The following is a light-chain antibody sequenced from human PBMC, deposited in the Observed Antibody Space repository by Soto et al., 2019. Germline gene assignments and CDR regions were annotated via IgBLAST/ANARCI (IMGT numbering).Light chain of an antibody. J-gene: IGKJ3*01. CDR3: HQRSNWRFT. V-gene: IGKV3-11*01. Sequence: EIVLTQSPATLSLSPGERATLSCRASQSVSSYLAWYQQKPGQAPRLLIYDASNRATGIPARFSGSGSGTDFTLTISSLEPEDVAVYYCHQRSNWRFTFGPGTKVDIK. CDR2: DAS. CDR1: QSVSSY.